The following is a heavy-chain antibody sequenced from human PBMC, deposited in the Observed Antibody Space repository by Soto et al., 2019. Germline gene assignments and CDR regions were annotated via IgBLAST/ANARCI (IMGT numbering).Heavy chain of an antibody. D-gene: IGHD4-17*01. V-gene: IGHV1-24*01. CDR3: VGTTVPNWATYY. CDR1: GYTLTELS. CDR2: FDPEDGET. J-gene: IGHJ4*02. Sequence: ASVKVSCKVSGYTLTELSMHWVRQAPGKGLEWMGGFDPEDGETIYAQKFQGRVTVTEDTSTDTAYMELSSLRSEDTAVYYCVGTTVPNWATYYWGQGTLVTVSS.